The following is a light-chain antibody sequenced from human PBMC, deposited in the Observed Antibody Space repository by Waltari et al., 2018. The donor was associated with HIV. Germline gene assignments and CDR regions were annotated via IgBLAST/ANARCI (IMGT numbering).Light chain of an antibody. CDR2: VNSDGSH. Sequence: QLVLTQSPSASASLGASVKLTCTLSSGHSSYAIAWHQQQPEKGPRYLIKVNSDGSHTKGDGIPDRFSGSSSGAERYLTISSLQSEEEADYYCQAWGTGSQRVCGGGTKLTVL. J-gene: IGLJ3*02. CDR3: QAWGTGSQRV. V-gene: IGLV4-69*01. CDR1: SGHSSYA.